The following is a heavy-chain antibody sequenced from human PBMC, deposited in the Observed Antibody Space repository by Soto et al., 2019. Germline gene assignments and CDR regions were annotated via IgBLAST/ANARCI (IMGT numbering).Heavy chain of an antibody. CDR1: GYTYPSYE. D-gene: IGHD4-4*01. J-gene: IGHJ6*02. Sequence: GSVHVSCQGTGYTYPSYEIHWVRPATGQGLAGMGWMYYYSGNKGYAQKFQGRATLTRNTSIRKHSMALSRLRSEDTAVYYCAYPYYSNPFYYVDGMDDWGQGTTVTVSS. CDR2: MYYYSGNK. CDR3: AYPYYSNPFYYVDGMDD. V-gene: IGHV1-8*01.